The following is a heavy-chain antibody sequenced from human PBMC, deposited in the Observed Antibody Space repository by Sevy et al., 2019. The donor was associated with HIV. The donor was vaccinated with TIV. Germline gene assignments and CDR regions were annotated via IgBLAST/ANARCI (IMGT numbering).Heavy chain of an antibody. J-gene: IGHJ5*02. CDR3: ATGIPGRELGGHWFDP. V-gene: IGHV6-1*01. Sequence: KQSQTLSLTCAISGDSVSSNSAAWNWIRQSPSRGLEWLGRTYYRSKWYTDYAVSVKSRISINPDTSKNQFSLQLNSVTPEDTAVYFCATGIPGRELGGHWFDPWGQGTLVTVSS. D-gene: IGHD1-26*01. CDR2: TYYRSKWYT. CDR1: GDSVSSNSAA.